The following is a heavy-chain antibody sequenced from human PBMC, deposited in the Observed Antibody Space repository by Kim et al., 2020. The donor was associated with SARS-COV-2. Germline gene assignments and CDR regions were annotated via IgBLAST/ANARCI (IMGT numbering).Heavy chain of an antibody. V-gene: IGHV5-51*01. D-gene: IGHD3-3*01. CDR2: IYPGDSDT. Sequence: GESLKISCKGSGYSFTSYWIGWVRQMPGKGLEWMGIIYPGDSDTRYSPSFQDQVTISADKSISTAYLQWSSLKASDTAMYYCARSGYYDFWSGYYEPSFDYWGQGTLVTVSS. CDR3: ARSGYYDFWSGYYEPSFDY. CDR1: GYSFTSYW. J-gene: IGHJ4*02.